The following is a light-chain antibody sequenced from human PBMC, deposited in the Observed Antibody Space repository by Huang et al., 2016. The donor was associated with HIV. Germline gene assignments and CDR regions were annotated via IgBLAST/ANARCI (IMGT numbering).Light chain of an antibody. CDR2: DAS. Sequence: EIVLTQSPASLSLSPGERAMRSCGDSKIVSSRYLACVQQKADLPPRRLIYDASVRAPGIPDRFSGGGSGTEFTLTISRLEPEDFAVYYCQQYGSSSYTFGQGTKLEIK. V-gene: IGKV3D-20*01. CDR3: QQYGSSSYT. CDR1: KIVSSRY. J-gene: IGKJ2*01.